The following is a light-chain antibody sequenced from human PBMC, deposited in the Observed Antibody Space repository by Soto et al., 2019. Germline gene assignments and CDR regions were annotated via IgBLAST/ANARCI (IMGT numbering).Light chain of an antibody. CDR2: GAS. V-gene: IGKV3-15*01. Sequence: EIVMTQSPVTLSVSPGERATLSCRASQSVYSKLAWYQQKPGQAPRLLIYGASSRATGIPASFSGSGSRTEFTPTISSLQSEDFAVYYCQQYNNWPPWTFGQGTKVDLK. J-gene: IGKJ1*01. CDR1: QSVYSK. CDR3: QQYNNWPPWT.